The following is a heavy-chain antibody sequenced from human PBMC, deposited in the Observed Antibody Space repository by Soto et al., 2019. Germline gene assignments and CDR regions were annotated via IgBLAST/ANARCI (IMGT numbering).Heavy chain of an antibody. D-gene: IGHD3-16*01. CDR1: GDSITTRF. CDR2: IHFSGTT. J-gene: IGHJ5*02. V-gene: IGHV4-59*11. Sequence: QVLLQGSGPGLVKPSETLSLTCTVSGDSITTRFWSWIRQPPGMGLEWLGYIHFSGTTKFNPSLKSRVTMSVDPFKKQFSLRLTSVTAADTAVYYCARSIWVEGGGPLDPWGQGTLVTVSS. CDR3: ARSIWVEGGGPLDP.